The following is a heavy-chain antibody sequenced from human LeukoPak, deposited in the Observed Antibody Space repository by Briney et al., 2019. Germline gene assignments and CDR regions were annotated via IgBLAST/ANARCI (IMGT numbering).Heavy chain of an antibody. V-gene: IGHV4-59*01. CDR2: IYYSGST. CDR3: ARDSDYGEGNHNFDY. J-gene: IGHJ4*02. D-gene: IGHD4-17*01. CDR1: GGSISSYD. Sequence: PSETLSLTCTVSGGSISSYDWSWIRQPPGKGLEWIGSIYYSGSTNYNPSLKSRVTISVDTSKNQFSLKLSSVTAADTAVYYSARDSDYGEGNHNFDYWGQGTLVTVSS.